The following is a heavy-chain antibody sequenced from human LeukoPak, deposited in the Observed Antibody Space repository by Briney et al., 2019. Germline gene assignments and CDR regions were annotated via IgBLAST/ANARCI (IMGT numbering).Heavy chain of an antibody. CDR2: IYYSGST. D-gene: IGHD3-16*01. Sequence: SETLSLTCTVSGGSISSYYWSWIRQPPGKGLEWIGYIYYSGSTNYNPSLKSRVTISVDTSKNQFSLKLSSVTAADTAMYYCARLYDYVWGPTNAFDIWGQGTMVTVSS. J-gene: IGHJ3*02. CDR3: ARLYDYVWGPTNAFDI. CDR1: GGSISSYY. V-gene: IGHV4-59*01.